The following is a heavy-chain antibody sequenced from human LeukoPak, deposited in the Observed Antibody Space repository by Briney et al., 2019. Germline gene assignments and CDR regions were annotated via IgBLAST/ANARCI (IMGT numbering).Heavy chain of an antibody. V-gene: IGHV3-21*01. CDR3: ARDRGYCSSTSCYRNWFDP. CDR2: ISSSSSYI. D-gene: IGHD2-2*01. J-gene: IGHJ5*02. CDR1: GFTFSSYS. Sequence: GGSLRLSRAASGFTFSSYSMNWVRQAPGKGLEWVSSISSSSSYIYYADSVKGRFTISRDNAKNSLYLQMNSLRAEDTAVYYCARDRGYCSSTSCYRNWFDPWGQGTLVTVSS.